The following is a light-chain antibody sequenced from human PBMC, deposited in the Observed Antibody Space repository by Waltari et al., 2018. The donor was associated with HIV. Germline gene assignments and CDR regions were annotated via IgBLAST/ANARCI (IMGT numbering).Light chain of an antibody. CDR1: ISNIGSNA. J-gene: IGLJ1*01. Sequence: HSELTQPPSASGTPGPRVTFSCSGSISNIGSNAVNFYQHLPGTAPKLLIYNKNQRPSGVPDRFSGSKAGTSASLAITGLQSEDEADYYCAAWDDSLHGGVFGTGTKVTVL. CDR3: AAWDDSLHGGV. CDR2: NKN. V-gene: IGLV1-44*01.